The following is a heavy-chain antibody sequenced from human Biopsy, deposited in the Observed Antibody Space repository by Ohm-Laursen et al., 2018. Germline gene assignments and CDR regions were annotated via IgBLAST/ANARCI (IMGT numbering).Heavy chain of an antibody. J-gene: IGHJ4*02. CDR2: ISGSGGNT. CDR3: AKDPDFWRGGEGDF. CDR1: GFTFSTFSTSS. D-gene: IGHD3-3*01. Sequence: GSLRLSCAASGFTFSTFSTSSMSWVRQAPGKGLQWVSGISGSGGNTYYADSARGRFNISRDNSKSRLYLQMTGLRAEDSALYYCAKDPDFWRGGEGDFWGRGTLVTVSS. V-gene: IGHV3-23*01.